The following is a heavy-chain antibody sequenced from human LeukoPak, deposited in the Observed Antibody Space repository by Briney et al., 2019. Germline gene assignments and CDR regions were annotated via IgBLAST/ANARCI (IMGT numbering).Heavy chain of an antibody. CDR1: GFTFSDYY. D-gene: IGHD2-15*01. J-gene: IGHJ4*02. Sequence: GGSLRLSCAASGFTFSDYYMSWIRQAPGKGLEWVSYISSGGSTIYYADSVKGRFTISRDNAKNSLYLQMNSPRAEDTAVYYCARDGAATGNYDSHWGQGTLVTVSS. CDR3: ARDGAATGNYDSH. V-gene: IGHV3-11*01. CDR2: ISSGGSTI.